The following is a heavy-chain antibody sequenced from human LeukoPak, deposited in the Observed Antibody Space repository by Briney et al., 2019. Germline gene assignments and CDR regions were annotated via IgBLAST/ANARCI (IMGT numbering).Heavy chain of an antibody. CDR3: ARDRIIYGDYGDAFDI. V-gene: IGHV3-21*01. Sequence: EGSLRLSCAASGFTFSRYSMNWVRQAPGRGPEWVSSISSSSSYIYYADSLKGRFTISRDNAKNSLYLQMNSLRAEDTAVYFCARDRIIYGDYGDAFDIWGQGTMVTVSS. CDR1: GFTFSRYS. J-gene: IGHJ3*02. CDR2: ISSSSSYI. D-gene: IGHD4-17*01.